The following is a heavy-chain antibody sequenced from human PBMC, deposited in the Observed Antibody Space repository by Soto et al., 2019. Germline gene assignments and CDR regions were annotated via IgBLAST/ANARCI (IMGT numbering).Heavy chain of an antibody. D-gene: IGHD4-4*01. V-gene: IGHV5-10-1*01. Sequence: PGESLKISCKGSGYSFAGYWITWVRQMPGKGLEWMGRIDPSDSQTYYSPSFRGHVTISAAKSITTVFLQWSSLRASDTAMYYCARQIYDSDRGPNLQYNFDSWGQGTLVTVYS. CDR3: ARQIYDSDRGPNLQYNFDS. J-gene: IGHJ4*02. CDR1: GYSFAGYW. CDR2: IDPSDSQT.